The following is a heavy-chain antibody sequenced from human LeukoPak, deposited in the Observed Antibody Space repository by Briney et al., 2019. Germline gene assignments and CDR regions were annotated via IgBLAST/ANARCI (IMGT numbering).Heavy chain of an antibody. Sequence: PSETLSLTCAVYGGSFSGYYWSWIRQPPGKGLEWIGEINHSGSTNYNPSLKSRVTISVDTSKNHFSLKVSSVTAADTAVCYCARRWNARLYNWFDPWGQGTLVTVSS. V-gene: IGHV4-34*01. D-gene: IGHD1-1*01. J-gene: IGHJ5*02. CDR3: ARRWNARLYNWFDP. CDR1: GGSFSGYY. CDR2: INHSGST.